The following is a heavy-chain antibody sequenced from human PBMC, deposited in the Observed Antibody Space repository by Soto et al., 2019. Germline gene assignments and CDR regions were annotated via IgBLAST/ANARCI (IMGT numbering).Heavy chain of an antibody. CDR2: IKQDGSEK. V-gene: IGHV3-7*01. CDR3: AKDVWDGSYYVDY. D-gene: IGHD1-26*01. Sequence: PVGSLRLSCAASGFNFSSYWMSWVRQAPGKGLEWVANIKQDGSEKYYVDSVKGRFTISRDNAKNSLYLQMNSLRAEDTAVYYCAKDVWDGSYYVDYWGQGTLVTVPS. CDR1: GFNFSSYW. J-gene: IGHJ4*02.